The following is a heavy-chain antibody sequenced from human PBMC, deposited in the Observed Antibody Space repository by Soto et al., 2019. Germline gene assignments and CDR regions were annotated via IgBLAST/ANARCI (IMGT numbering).Heavy chain of an antibody. CDR3: ARVGGTGGYTYGLDY. Sequence: QVQLVQSGAEVKKPGASVKVSCKASGGTFSSYAISWVRQAPGQGLEWMGGIIPVFGTGIYAQKFQGRVTITADKSTNTAYMELSRLRSEDTAVYFCARVGGTGGYTYGLDYWGKGTLVTVSS. V-gene: IGHV1-69*06. J-gene: IGHJ4*02. D-gene: IGHD5-18*01. CDR1: GGTFSSYA. CDR2: IIPVFGTG.